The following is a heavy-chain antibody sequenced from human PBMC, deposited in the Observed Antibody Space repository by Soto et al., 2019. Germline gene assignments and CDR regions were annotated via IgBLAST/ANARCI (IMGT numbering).Heavy chain of an antibody. V-gene: IGHV4-30-2*01. D-gene: IGHD2-21*02. CDR3: ARGGGNSVFGPPNWFDP. Sequence: SETLSLTCAVSGGSISSGGYSWSWIRQPPGKGLEWIGYIYHSGSTYYNPSLKSRVTISVDRSKNQFSLKLSSVTAADTAVYYCARGGGNSVFGPPNWFDPWGQGTLVTVSS. J-gene: IGHJ5*02. CDR2: IYHSGST. CDR1: GGSISSGGYS.